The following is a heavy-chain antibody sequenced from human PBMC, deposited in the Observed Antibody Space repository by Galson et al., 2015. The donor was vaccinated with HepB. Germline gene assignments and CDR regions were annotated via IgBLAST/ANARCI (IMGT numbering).Heavy chain of an antibody. D-gene: IGHD2-15*01. J-gene: IGHJ6*02. CDR1: GGTFSSYA. CDR2: IIPIFGTA. Sequence: SVKVSCKASGGTFSSYAISWVRQAPGQGLEWMGGIIPIFGTANYAQKFQGRVTITADESTSTAYIELSSLRSEDTAVYYCARSLGYCSGGSCYSGGGYYGMDVWGQGTTVTVSS. V-gene: IGHV1-69*13. CDR3: ARSLGYCSGGSCYSGGGYYGMDV.